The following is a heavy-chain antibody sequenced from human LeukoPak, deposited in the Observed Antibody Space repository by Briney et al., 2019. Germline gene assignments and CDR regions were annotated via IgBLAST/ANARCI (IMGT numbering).Heavy chain of an antibody. Sequence: GASVKVSFKASGYFLTDYFMHWVRQAPGQGLEWMGRIHPNSGGTNYAQKFQGRVTMTRDTSINTAYMELSSLRSDDTAVYYCARDLTNTMGKYGMDVWGQGTTVTVSS. CDR1: GYFLTDYF. V-gene: IGHV1-2*06. D-gene: IGHD3-10*01. CDR2: IHPNSGGT. CDR3: ARDLTNTMGKYGMDV. J-gene: IGHJ6*02.